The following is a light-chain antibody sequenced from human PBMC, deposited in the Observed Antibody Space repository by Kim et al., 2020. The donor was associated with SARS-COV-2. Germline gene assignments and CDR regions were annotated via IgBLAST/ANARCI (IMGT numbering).Light chain of an antibody. J-gene: IGKJ4*01. Sequence: PGERATVSCRASQSVSSNYLAWYQQKPGQAPRLLVYGSSSSATGIPDSFSVSGSETDFILTISRLDPEDFAVYYCQHYGTSPLTFGGGTKV. CDR2: GSS. CDR3: QHYGTSPLT. V-gene: IGKV3-20*01. CDR1: QSVSSNY.